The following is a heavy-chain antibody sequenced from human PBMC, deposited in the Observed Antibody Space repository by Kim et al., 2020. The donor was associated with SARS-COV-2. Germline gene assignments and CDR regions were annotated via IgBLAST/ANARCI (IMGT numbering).Heavy chain of an antibody. CDR3: ATPEGYSGYDARFHY. D-gene: IGHD5-12*01. CDR1: GFTFSSYA. Sequence: GGSLRLSCAASGFTFSSYAMSWVRQAPGKGLEWVSAISGSGGSTYYADSVKGRFTISRDNSKNTLYLQMNSLRAEDTAVYYCATPEGYSGYDARFHYWGQGTLVTVSS. J-gene: IGHJ4*02. CDR2: ISGSGGST. V-gene: IGHV3-23*01.